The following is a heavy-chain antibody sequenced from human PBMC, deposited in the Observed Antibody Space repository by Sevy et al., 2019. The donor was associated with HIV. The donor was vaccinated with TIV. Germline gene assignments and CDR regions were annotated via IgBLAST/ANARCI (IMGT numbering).Heavy chain of an antibody. CDR1: GFTFSNAW. CDR3: TTDHRRDGIVVVPFEY. Sequence: GSLRLSCAASGFTFSNAWMSWVRQSPGKGLEWVGRIRSKAGGGTTDYATLVKGKFTISRDDSRDILYLQLNSLETEDTAVYYCTTDHRRDGIVVVPFEYWGQGTLVTVSS. J-gene: IGHJ4*02. D-gene: IGHD2-15*01. V-gene: IGHV3-15*01. CDR2: IRSKAGGGTT.